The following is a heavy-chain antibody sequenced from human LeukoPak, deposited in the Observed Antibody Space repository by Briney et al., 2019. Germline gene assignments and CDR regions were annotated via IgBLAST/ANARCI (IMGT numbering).Heavy chain of an antibody. Sequence: QPGGSLRLSCAASGFTFSTYEMNWVRQAPGKGLEWVSYISSGASTIYYADSVKGRFTISRDNAKKSVYLQMNSLRAEDTAVYYCARIFYYYGMDVWGQGTTVTVSS. CDR1: GFTFSTYE. J-gene: IGHJ6*02. D-gene: IGHD2-15*01. CDR2: ISSGASTI. CDR3: ARIFYYYGMDV. V-gene: IGHV3-48*03.